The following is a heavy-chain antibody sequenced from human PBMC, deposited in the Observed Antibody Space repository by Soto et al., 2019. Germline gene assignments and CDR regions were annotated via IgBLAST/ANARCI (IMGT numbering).Heavy chain of an antibody. Sequence: QVQLQQWGAGLLKPSETLSLTCTVYGGSFRGYYWSWIRQPPGKGLEWIGEINHSGSTNCNPSLKSRVTISVDTSKNQFSLKLSSVTAADTAVYYCARGGNVGLNYWGQGSLVTVSS. CDR2: INHSGST. CDR1: GGSFRGYY. D-gene: IGHD1-26*01. J-gene: IGHJ4*02. V-gene: IGHV4-34*02. CDR3: ARGGNVGLNY.